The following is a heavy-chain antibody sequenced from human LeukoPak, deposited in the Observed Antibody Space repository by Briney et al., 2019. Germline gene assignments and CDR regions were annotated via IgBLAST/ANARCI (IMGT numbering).Heavy chain of an antibody. Sequence: ASVKVSCKASGGTFSSYAISWVRQAPGQGLEWMGGIIPIFGTANYAQKFQGRVTITADESTSTAYMELSSLRAEDTALYYCARVYELREEDYYYYYMDVWGKGTTVTVSS. J-gene: IGHJ6*03. CDR3: ARVYELREEDYYYYYMDV. CDR1: GGTFSSYA. V-gene: IGHV1-69*13. CDR2: IIPIFGTA. D-gene: IGHD5/OR15-5a*01.